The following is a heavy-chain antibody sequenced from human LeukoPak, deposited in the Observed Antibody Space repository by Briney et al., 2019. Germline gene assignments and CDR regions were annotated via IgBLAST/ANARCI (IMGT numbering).Heavy chain of an antibody. J-gene: IGHJ4*02. D-gene: IGHD6-19*01. CDR2: ITGGSTTK. CDR3: ARDGDIAVATAPYYFDY. Sequence: GGSLRLSCAASGFTFSYYEMIWVRQAPGKGLEGVAYITGGSTTKNYADSVKGRFTISRDNAKNSLYLQMNSLRAEDTAIYYCARDGDIAVATAPYYFDYWGQGILVTVSS. CDR1: GFTFSYYE. V-gene: IGHV3-48*03.